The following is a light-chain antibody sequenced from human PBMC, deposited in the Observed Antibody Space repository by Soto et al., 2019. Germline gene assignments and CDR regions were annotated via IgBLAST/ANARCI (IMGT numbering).Light chain of an antibody. Sequence: LTQPPSASGSPGQSVAISCTGTSSDVGGYNYVSWYQQHPGKAPKLMIYEVNKRPSGVPDRFSGSKSGNTASLTVSGLQAEDEADYYCSSYAGSSNVFGTGTKV. V-gene: IGLV2-8*01. CDR1: SSDVGGYNY. CDR2: EVN. CDR3: SSYAGSSNV. J-gene: IGLJ1*01.